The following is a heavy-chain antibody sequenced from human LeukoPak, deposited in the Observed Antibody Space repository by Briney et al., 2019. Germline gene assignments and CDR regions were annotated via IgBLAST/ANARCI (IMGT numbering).Heavy chain of an antibody. V-gene: IGHV3-23*01. J-gene: IGHJ4*02. Sequence: GGSLRLSCAASGFTFSSYAMSWARQAPGKGLEWVSAISGSGGSTYYADSVKGRFTISRDNSKNTLYLQMNSLRAEDTAVYYCAKDSGEYYDFWSGYYHGYWGQGTLVTVSS. CDR1: GFTFSSYA. D-gene: IGHD3-3*01. CDR3: AKDSGEYYDFWSGYYHGY. CDR2: ISGSGGST.